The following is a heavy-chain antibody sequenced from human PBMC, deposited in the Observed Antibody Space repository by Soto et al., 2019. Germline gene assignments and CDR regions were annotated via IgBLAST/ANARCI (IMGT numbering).Heavy chain of an antibody. CDR1: GFTFSSYW. J-gene: IGHJ6*02. CDR2: INSDGSST. Sequence: GGSLRLSCAASGFTFSSYWMHWVRQAPGKGLVWVSRINSDGSSTSYADSVKGRFTISRDNAKNTLYLQMNSLRAEDTAVYYCASAAGIAAAAEWGYYYYGMDVWGQGTTVTVS. CDR3: ASAAGIAAAAEWGYYYYGMDV. V-gene: IGHV3-74*01. D-gene: IGHD6-13*01.